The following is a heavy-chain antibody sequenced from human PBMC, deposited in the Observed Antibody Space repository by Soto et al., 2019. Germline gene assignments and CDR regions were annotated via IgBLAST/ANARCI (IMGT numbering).Heavy chain of an antibody. J-gene: IGHJ4*02. CDR2: IYNSGKT. V-gene: IGHV4-59*01. Sequence: PSETLSLTCTVSGDSISSYYWSWIRQPPGKGLEWIGYIYNSGKTNYNPSLKSRVTISVDMSTNQFSLELSSVTAADTAVYYCARVRVSTVSATYYFDYLGQGTLVT. CDR1: GDSISSYY. CDR3: ARVRVSTVSATYYFDY. D-gene: IGHD4-17*01.